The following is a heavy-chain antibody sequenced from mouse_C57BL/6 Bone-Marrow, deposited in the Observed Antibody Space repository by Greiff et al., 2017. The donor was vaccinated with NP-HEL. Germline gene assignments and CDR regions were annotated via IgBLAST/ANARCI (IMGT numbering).Heavy chain of an antibody. CDR2: ISYDGSN. J-gene: IGHJ4*01. CDR1: GYSITSGYY. CDR3: ARDYSKGVMDY. D-gene: IGHD2-5*01. Sequence: VQLKESGPGLVKPSQSLSLTCSVTGYSITSGYYWNWIRQFPGNKLEWMGYISYDGSNNYNPSLKNRISITRDTSKNQFFLKLNSVTTEDTATYYCARDYSKGVMDYWGQGTSVTVSS. V-gene: IGHV3-6*01.